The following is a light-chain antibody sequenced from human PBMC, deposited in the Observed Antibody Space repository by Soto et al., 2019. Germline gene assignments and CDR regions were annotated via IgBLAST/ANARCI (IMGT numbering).Light chain of an antibody. CDR1: SSNIGSNY. J-gene: IGLJ2*01. V-gene: IGLV1-47*01. CDR2: ANS. Sequence: QSVLTQPPSASGTPGQRVTISCSGSSSNIGSNYAYWYRQLPGTAPKLVIYANSQRPSGVPDRFSGSKSGTSASLAIIGLRSEDEADYFWATWDDSLSGVVFGGGTKLTVL. CDR3: ATWDDSLSGVV.